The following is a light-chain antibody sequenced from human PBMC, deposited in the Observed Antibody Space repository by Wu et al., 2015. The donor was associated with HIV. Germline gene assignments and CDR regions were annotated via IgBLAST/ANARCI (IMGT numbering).Light chain of an antibody. V-gene: IGKV3-15*01. CDR1: ETVNTN. CDR2: SSS. J-gene: IGKJ3*01. CDR3: QQYDHWPRS. Sequence: IKMTLSPVTLSVFPGEKATLSCRANETVNTNLAWYQQRPGQRPGLLIYSSSIRATDIPPRFSASGSGTEFSLTINNMQAEDFAVYYCQQYDHWPRSFGPGTRSGHQT.